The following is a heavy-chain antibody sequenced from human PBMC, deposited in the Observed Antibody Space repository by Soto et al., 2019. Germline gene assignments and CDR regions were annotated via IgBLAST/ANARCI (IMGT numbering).Heavy chain of an antibody. Sequence: QVQLQESGPGLVKPSQTLSLTCTVPGGSISSGDYYWSWIRQHPGKGLEWIGHIYNSGSTYYNPSPNRQVTKSGNTSKNQVSLKRNPVDAADTAVYYCGRVSYCSYPRVYYYGLDVWGQGTTVTVSS. CDR2: IYNSGST. J-gene: IGHJ6*02. CDR1: GGSISSGDYY. CDR3: GRVSYCSYPRVYYYGLDV. V-gene: IGHV4-31*01. D-gene: IGHD6-6*01.